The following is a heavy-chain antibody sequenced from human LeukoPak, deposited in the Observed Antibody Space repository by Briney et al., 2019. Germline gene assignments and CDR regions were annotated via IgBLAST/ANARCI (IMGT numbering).Heavy chain of an antibody. CDR2: ISAYNGNT. CDR3: ARDCSSTSCYDP. V-gene: IGHV1-18*01. Sequence: ASVKVSCKASGYTFTSYGISWVRQAPGQGLEWMGWISAYNGNTNDAQKLQGRVTMTTDTSTSTAYMELRSLRSDDTAVYYCARDCSSTSCYDPWGQGTLVTVSS. CDR1: GYTFTSYG. D-gene: IGHD2-2*01. J-gene: IGHJ5*02.